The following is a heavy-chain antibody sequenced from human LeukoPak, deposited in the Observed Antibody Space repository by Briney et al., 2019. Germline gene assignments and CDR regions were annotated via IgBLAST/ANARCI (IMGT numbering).Heavy chain of an antibody. V-gene: IGHV3-64*01. Sequence: RGSLRLSCAASGFTFSTYAMHWVRQAPGKGLEYVSGISGNGDNTYYANSVKGRFTISRDNSKNTVYLQMGSLGAEDTAVYYCARSNTNRYCFDYWGQGTLVTVSS. CDR1: GFTFSTYA. CDR3: ARSNTNRYCFDY. J-gene: IGHJ4*02. CDR2: ISGNGDNT. D-gene: IGHD2-2*01.